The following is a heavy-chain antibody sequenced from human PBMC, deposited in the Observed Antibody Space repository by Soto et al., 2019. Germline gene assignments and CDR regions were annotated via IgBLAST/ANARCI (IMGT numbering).Heavy chain of an antibody. CDR1: GGSISSYY. Sequence: SETLSLTCTVSGGSISSYYWSWIRQPPGKGLEWIGYIYYSGSTNYNPSLKSRVTISVDTSKNQFSLKLSSVTAADTAVYYCARDIRPNWNDPFDYYYYMDVWGKGTTVTVSS. V-gene: IGHV4-59*01. CDR3: ARDIRPNWNDPFDYYYYMDV. CDR2: IYYSGST. J-gene: IGHJ6*03. D-gene: IGHD1-20*01.